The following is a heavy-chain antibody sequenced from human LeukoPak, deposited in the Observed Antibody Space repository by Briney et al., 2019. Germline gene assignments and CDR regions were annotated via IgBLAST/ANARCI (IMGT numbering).Heavy chain of an antibody. Sequence: GGSLRLSCAASGFTFSTYTMNWVRQAPGKGLEWVSTVSDSRDVHYSDSVRGRFTISRDNARNSLYLQMNSLRDEDTAVYYCTRDGLHTAHFDYWGQGTLVTVSS. D-gene: IGHD5-18*01. J-gene: IGHJ4*02. CDR1: GFTFSTYT. CDR2: VSDSRDV. CDR3: TRDGLHTAHFDY. V-gene: IGHV3-48*02.